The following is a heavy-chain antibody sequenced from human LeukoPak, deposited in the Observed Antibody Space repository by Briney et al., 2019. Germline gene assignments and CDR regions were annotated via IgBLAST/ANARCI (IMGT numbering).Heavy chain of an antibody. Sequence: AETLSLTCTVSGGSISSYYWSWIRQPPGKRLEWIGHIYYSGSTNYNPSLRSRVTISVDTSKNQFSLKLSSVTAADTAVYYCASRSSIWSGYQDTLYYFDSWGQGTLTISSS. CDR2: IYYSGST. D-gene: IGHD3-3*01. CDR3: ASRSSIWSGYQDTLYYFDS. V-gene: IGHV4-59*01. CDR1: GGSISSYY. J-gene: IGHJ4*02.